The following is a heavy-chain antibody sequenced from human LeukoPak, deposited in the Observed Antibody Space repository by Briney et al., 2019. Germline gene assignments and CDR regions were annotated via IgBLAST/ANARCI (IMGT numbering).Heavy chain of an antibody. CDR1: GFTFSSFG. J-gene: IGHJ4*02. D-gene: IGHD6-6*01. Sequence: GGSLRLSCAASGFTFSSFGMHWVRQAPGKGLEWVAFIWYDGSIKDYADSVKGRFTISRDNSKNALYLQMNSLRPEDTAVYYCARVGESSPSLYFDYWGQGTLVTVSS. CDR3: ARVGESSPSLYFDY. V-gene: IGHV3-30*02. CDR2: IWYDGSIK.